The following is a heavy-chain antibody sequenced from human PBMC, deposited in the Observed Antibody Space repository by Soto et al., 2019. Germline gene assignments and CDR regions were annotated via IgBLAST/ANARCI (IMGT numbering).Heavy chain of an antibody. CDR2: INYSGST. J-gene: IGHJ4*02. CDR3: ASFHADYEYFCDS. D-gene: IGHD3-16*01. Sequence: QVRLQESGPGLVKPSETLSLTCTVSGGSISRYHWSWIRQPPGKGLEWIGYINYSGSTYYNPSLRSRVAISVDTSNNHFSLKVSSVTAADTAVYYCASFHADYEYFCDSWGQGTLVTVSS. V-gene: IGHV4-59*01. CDR1: GGSISRYH.